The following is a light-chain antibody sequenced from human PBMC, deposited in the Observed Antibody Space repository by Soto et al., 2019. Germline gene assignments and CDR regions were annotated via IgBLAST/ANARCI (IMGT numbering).Light chain of an antibody. V-gene: IGKV2-30*01. J-gene: IGKJ2*01. CDR1: QSLTYSDGNTY. Sequence: DVAMTQSPLSLPVTLGQPASISCRSSQSLTYSDGNTYLNWFHLRPGPSPRRLIYKVSNRDSGVPDRFSGSGSGTDFTLKISRWESEDVGVYYCMQGTHWPPYTFGQGTKLEIK. CDR3: MQGTHWPPYT. CDR2: KVS.